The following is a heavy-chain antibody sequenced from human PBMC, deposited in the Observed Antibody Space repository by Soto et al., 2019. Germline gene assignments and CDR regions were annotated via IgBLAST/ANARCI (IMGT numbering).Heavy chain of an antibody. CDR1: GGTFSSYA. Sequence: QVQLVQSGAEVKKPGSSVKVSCKASGGTFSSYAISWVRQAPGQGLEWMGGIIPIFGTANYAQKFQGRVTITADESTSTAYMERSSLRSEDTAVYYCAREQDDSSGYYYRYFDYCGQGTLVTVSS. J-gene: IGHJ4*02. CDR3: AREQDDSSGYYYRYFDY. D-gene: IGHD3-22*01. CDR2: IIPIFGTA. V-gene: IGHV1-69*01.